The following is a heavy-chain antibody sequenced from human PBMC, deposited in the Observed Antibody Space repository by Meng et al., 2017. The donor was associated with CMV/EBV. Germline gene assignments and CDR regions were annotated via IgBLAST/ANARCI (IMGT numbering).Heavy chain of an antibody. CDR1: GGTFSSYA. CDR3: ARDSVPRHYSSGWYGYYGMDV. V-gene: IGHV1-69*10. J-gene: IGHJ6*02. Sequence: SVKVSCKASGGTFSSYAISWVRQAPGQGLEWMGGIIPILGIANYAQKFQGRVTITTDESTSTAYMELSSLRSEDTAVYYCARDSVPRHYSSGWYGYYGMDVWGQGTTVTVSS. CDR2: IIPILGIA. D-gene: IGHD6-13*01.